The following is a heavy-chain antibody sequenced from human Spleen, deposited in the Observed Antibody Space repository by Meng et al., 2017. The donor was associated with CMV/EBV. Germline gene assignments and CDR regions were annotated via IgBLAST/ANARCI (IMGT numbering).Heavy chain of an antibody. V-gene: IGHV3-23*01. Sequence: GGPLRLSCAASGFTFSTYAMNWVRQAPGKGLEWVSSISGSGGVTYYADSVKGRFTISRDNSKNTLYLQMSSLRAEDTAVYYCAKLLEIGYCSVTSCYTGDYWGQGTLVTVSS. CDR1: GFTFSTYA. CDR3: AKLLEIGYCSVTSCYTGDY. D-gene: IGHD2-2*02. J-gene: IGHJ4*02. CDR2: ISGSGGVT.